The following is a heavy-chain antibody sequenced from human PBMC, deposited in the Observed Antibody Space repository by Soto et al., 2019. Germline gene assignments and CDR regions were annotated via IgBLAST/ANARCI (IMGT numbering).Heavy chain of an antibody. J-gene: IGHJ6*03. CDR3: ARSHDYYYSMDV. CDR2: IYYSGST. CDR1: GGSISSGVYY. Sequence: NPSETLSLTCTVSGGSISSGVYYWSWIRQHPGKGLEWIGYIYYSGSTYYNPSLKSRVTISVDTSKNQFSLKLSSVTAADTAVYYCARSHDYYYSMDVWGKGTTVTVSS. V-gene: IGHV4-31*03.